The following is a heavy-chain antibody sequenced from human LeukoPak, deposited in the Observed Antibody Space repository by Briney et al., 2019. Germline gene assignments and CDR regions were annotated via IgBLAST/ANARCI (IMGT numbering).Heavy chain of an antibody. CDR2: IMPILGMT. Sequence: GASVNVSCKASGGTFSSYSITWVRQAPGQGLEWMGRIMPILGMTNYAQKLQGRVTMTTDTSTSTAYMELRSLRSDDTAVYYCARDEGAAAGTLPKLYYYYYGMDVWGQGTTVTVSS. CDR3: ARDEGAAAGTLPKLYYYYYGMDV. V-gene: IGHV1-69*04. J-gene: IGHJ6*02. CDR1: GGTFSSYS. D-gene: IGHD6-13*01.